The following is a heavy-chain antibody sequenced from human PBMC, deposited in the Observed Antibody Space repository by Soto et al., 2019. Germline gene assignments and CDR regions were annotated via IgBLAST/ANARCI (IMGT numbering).Heavy chain of an antibody. CDR1: GGSISSSNW. Sequence: SETLSLTCAVSGGSISSSNWWSWVRQPPGKGLEWIGEIYHSGSTNYNPSLKSRVTISVDKSKNQFSLKLSSVTAADTAVYYCARDSMGDEYSSSGYYYDGMDVWGQGNTVT. CDR2: IYHSGST. D-gene: IGHD6-6*01. J-gene: IGHJ6*02. CDR3: ARDSMGDEYSSSGYYYDGMDV. V-gene: IGHV4-4*02.